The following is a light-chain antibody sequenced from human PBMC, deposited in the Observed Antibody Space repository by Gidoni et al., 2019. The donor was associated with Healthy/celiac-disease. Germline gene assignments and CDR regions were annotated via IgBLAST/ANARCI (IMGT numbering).Light chain of an antibody. J-gene: IGKJ1*01. CDR3: QQSYSTSWT. CDR1: QTISSY. Sequence: DIQMTQSPSSLSASVGDRVTITCLASQTISSYLNWYQQKPGKAPKLLIYAAYSLQSGVPSRFSGSGSGTDFNLNISSLQPEDFATYYCQQSYSTSWTFGQGTKVEIK. CDR2: AAY. V-gene: IGKV1-39*01.